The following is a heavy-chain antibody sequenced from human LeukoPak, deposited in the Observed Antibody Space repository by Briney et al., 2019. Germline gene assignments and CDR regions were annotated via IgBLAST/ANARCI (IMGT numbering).Heavy chain of an antibody. D-gene: IGHD6-19*01. J-gene: IGHJ4*02. Sequence: SETLSLTCAVSGGSVSSGGYSWSWIRQPPGKGLEWIGYIYHSGSTYCNPSLKSRVTISVDTSKNQFFLKLSSVTAADTAVYYCARIGSSGWPNFDYWGQGTLVTVSS. V-gene: IGHV4-30-2*02. CDR3: ARIGSSGWPNFDY. CDR1: GGSVSSGGYS. CDR2: IYHSGST.